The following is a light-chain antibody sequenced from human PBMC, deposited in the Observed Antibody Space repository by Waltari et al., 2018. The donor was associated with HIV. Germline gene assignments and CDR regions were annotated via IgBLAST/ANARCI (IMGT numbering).Light chain of an antibody. Sequence: DIQMTQSPSSLSASLADVVIITCRASQTLSIYLNWYQQKPGRAPNLLIYAASSLHSGVPSRFSGSGSGTEFSLTIDSLQAEDFATYFCQQSYGGLTFGPGTRVDV. CDR3: QQSYGGLT. CDR1: QTLSIY. J-gene: IGKJ3*01. CDR2: AAS. V-gene: IGKV1-39*01.